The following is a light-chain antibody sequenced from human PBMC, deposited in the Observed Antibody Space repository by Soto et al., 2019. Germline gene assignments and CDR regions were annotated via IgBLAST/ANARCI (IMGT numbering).Light chain of an antibody. V-gene: IGLV2-14*01. CDR2: DVT. Sequence: QSVLTQPASVSGSPGQSITISCTGTSSDVGGYIYVSWYQQHPGKAPKLMIYDVTSRPSGVSYRFSGSQSGNTASLTISGLQAEDEADYYCSSYPTSSSYVFGTGTKVTVL. CDR1: SSDVGGYIY. CDR3: SSYPTSSSYV. J-gene: IGLJ1*01.